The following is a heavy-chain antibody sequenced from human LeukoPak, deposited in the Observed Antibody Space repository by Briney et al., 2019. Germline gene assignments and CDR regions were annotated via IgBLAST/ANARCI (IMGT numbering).Heavy chain of an antibody. V-gene: IGHV3-30-3*01. CDR3: ARDHGGSGWPRGAFDI. CDR1: GFTFSSYA. D-gene: IGHD6-19*01. J-gene: IGHJ3*02. CDR2: ISYDGSNK. Sequence: GRSLRLSCAASGFTFSSYAMHWVRQAPGKGLEWVAVISYDGSNKYYADSVKGRFTISRDNSKNTLYLQMNSLRAEDTAVCYCARDHGGSGWPRGAFDIWGQGTMVTVSS.